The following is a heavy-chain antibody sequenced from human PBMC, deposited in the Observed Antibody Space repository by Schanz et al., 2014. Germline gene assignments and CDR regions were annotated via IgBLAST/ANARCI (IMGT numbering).Heavy chain of an antibody. Sequence: QVQLVQSGAEVKKPGASVKVSCKASGYTFTSYGISWVRRAPGQGLEWMGWISGYNGDTKFAKTFQDRVTLTTDTSTSTAYMELRSLRSDDTAVYYCARNIIATARAYDIWGQGTMVTVSS. V-gene: IGHV1-18*04. CDR1: GYTFTSYG. D-gene: IGHD6-13*01. CDR3: ARNIIATARAYDI. CDR2: ISGYNGDT. J-gene: IGHJ3*02.